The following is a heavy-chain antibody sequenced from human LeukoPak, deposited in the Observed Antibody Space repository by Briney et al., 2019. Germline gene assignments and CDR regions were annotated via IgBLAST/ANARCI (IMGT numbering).Heavy chain of an antibody. J-gene: IGHJ4*02. D-gene: IGHD2-2*01. CDR1: GFTFSNYA. V-gene: IGHV3-23*01. CDR3: AKDKGSTSSGFNF. Sequence: GGSLRLSCAASGFTFSNYAMSWVRQAPGMGLEWVSGITSSDDSTYYADSVKGRFTISRDNSKNTLYLQMNSLRAEDTAIYYCAKDKGSTSSGFNFWGQGTLVTVSS. CDR2: ITSSDDST.